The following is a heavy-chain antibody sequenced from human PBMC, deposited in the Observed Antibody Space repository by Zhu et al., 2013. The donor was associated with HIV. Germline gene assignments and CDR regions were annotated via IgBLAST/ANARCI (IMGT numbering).Heavy chain of an antibody. CDR3: VRGEIIGYCTRTRCQSDAFDI. CDR1: GYTFTNNY. V-gene: IGHV1-46*01. CDR2: INPSSGTT. D-gene: IGHD2-2*01. J-gene: IGHJ3*02. Sequence: QVQLVQSEAEVKKPGASVRLSCQASGYTFTNNYIQWVRQAPGRGLEWMGIINPSSGTTSYAQNFQGRLTMTRDTSTRTVYVDLNSLTSDDTATYYCVRGEIIGYCTRTRCQSDAFDIWGQGAMVTVSS.